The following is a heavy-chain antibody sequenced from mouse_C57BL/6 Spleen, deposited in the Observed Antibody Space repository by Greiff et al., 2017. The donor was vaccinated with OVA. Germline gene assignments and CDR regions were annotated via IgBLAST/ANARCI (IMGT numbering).Heavy chain of an antibody. J-gene: IGHJ4*01. D-gene: IGHD1-1*01. CDR2: ISNGGGST. CDR1: GFTFSDYY. CDR3: ARRNYGSSYYAMDY. Sequence: EVHLVESGGGLVQPGGSLKLSCAASGFTFSDYYMYWVRQTPEKRLEWVAYISNGGGSTYYPDTVKGRFTISRDNAKNTLYLQMSRLKSEDTAMYYCARRNYGSSYYAMDYWGQGTSVTVSS. V-gene: IGHV5-12*01.